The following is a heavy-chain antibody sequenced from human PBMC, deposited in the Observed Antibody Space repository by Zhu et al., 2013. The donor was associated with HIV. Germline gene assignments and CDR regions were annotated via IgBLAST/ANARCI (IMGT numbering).Heavy chain of an antibody. J-gene: IGHJ6*02. Sequence: QAQLVQSGAQMMKPGSSVKVSCKASGGIFTNYGISWVRQAPGQGLEWMGGIVPTSATPKYPQKFQGRVTITVDESTSTAYMGLSGLTFDDTAIYFCATDSGATTAVYYYGVDVWGQGTMVTVSS. CDR3: ATDSGATTAVYYYGVDV. CDR2: IVPTSATP. CDR1: GGIFTNYG. D-gene: IGHD4-17*01. V-gene: IGHV1-69*12.